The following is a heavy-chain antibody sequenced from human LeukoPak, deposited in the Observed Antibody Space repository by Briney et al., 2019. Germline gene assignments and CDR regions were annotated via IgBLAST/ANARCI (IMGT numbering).Heavy chain of an antibody. J-gene: IGHJ4*02. CDR1: EFTFSSYW. CDR3: ARVFGAGYSDY. V-gene: IGHV3-7*01. D-gene: IGHD4/OR15-4a*01. Sequence: GGSLRLSCAASEFTFSSYWMSWVRQAPGKGPEWVARINQYESDKNYVENVKGRVTITRDNAKNSLYLQMNSLRSEDTAVYYCARVFGAGYSDYWGQGTLVTVSS. CDR2: INQYESDK.